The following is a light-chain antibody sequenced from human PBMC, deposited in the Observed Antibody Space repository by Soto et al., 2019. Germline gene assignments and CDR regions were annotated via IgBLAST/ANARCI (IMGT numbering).Light chain of an antibody. CDR2: SDR. CDR1: NIGIKA. V-gene: IGLV3-21*02. CDR3: QSADSSGTYVV. J-gene: IGLJ2*01. Sequence: SYELTQPPSVSVAPGQTASITCGGDNIGIKAVHWYKQKAGQAPELVVYSDRDRPSGIPGRFSGSNSGSTATLTISRVEAGDEADYYCQSADSSGTYVVFGGGTKLTVL.